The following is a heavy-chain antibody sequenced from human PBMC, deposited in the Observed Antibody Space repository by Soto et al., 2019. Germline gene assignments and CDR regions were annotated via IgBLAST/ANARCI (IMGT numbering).Heavy chain of an antibody. CDR3: TPLALKYNSDWYPLSD. CDR1: GFTFVKVW. Sequence: EVQLVESGGGLVKPGGPLGFSLQGLGFTFVKVWWNWFRRVPGKGLEWVGRIKSETDGGTIDYAAPVKGRFTISRDDSNNTLYLQMNSLKTEDTATYYCTPLALKYNSDWYPLSDWGQGTRVTVSS. CDR2: IKSETDGGTI. J-gene: IGHJ4*02. D-gene: IGHD6-19*01. V-gene: IGHV3-15*07.